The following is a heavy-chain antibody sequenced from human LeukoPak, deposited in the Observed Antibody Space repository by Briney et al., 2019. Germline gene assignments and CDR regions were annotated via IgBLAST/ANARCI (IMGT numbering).Heavy chain of an antibody. V-gene: IGHV4-59*01. Sequence: SETLSLTCTVSGGSISSYYWSWIRQPPGKGLEWIGYIYYSGSTNYNPSLKSRVTISVDTSKNQFSLKLSSVTAADTAVYYCARAAGYYYDSSGYYYSDYWGQGTLVTVSS. CDR2: IYYSGST. J-gene: IGHJ4*02. CDR3: ARAAGYYYDSSGYYYSDY. CDR1: GGSISSYY. D-gene: IGHD3-22*01.